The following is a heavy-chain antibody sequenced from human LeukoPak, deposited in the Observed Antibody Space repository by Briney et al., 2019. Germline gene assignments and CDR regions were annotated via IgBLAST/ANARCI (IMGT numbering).Heavy chain of an antibody. Sequence: SKTLSLTCAVYGASSSGYYWSWIRQPPGKGLEWIGEINHRVSTNNNPSLKSRVTISVDTSKNQFSLKLSSVTAADTAVYYCARGQRTYYYGSGSYTRKYYFDYWGQGTLVTVSS. CDR1: GASSSGYY. CDR2: INHRVST. CDR3: ARGQRTYYYGSGSYTRKYYFDY. V-gene: IGHV4-34*01. D-gene: IGHD3-10*01. J-gene: IGHJ4*02.